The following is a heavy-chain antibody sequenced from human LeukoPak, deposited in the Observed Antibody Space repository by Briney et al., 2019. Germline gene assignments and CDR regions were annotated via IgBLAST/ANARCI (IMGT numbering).Heavy chain of an antibody. Sequence: ASVKVSCKAAGYTFTDYAIHWLRQAPGQRPEWMGWVNTGNGNTRYSPQFQGRVSITRDTSSSTAYMEWSSRRSDDRAIYYCARGRGTPASSNRDFYFYYYMDVWGKGTTVTVAS. CDR2: VNTGNGNT. D-gene: IGHD6-13*01. CDR3: ARGRGTPASSNRDFYFYYYMDV. CDR1: GYTFTDYA. J-gene: IGHJ6*03. V-gene: IGHV1-3*04.